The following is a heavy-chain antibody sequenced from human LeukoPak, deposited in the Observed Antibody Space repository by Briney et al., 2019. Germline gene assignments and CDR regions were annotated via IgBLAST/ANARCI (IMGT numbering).Heavy chain of an antibody. V-gene: IGHV1-18*01. J-gene: IGHJ5*02. Sequence: GASVKVSCKASGYTFTSYGISWERQAPGQGLEWMGWISAYNGNTNYAQKLQGRVTVTTDTSTSTAYMELRSLRSDDTAVYYCARPLVATLLGSSWFDPWGQGTLVTVSS. CDR2: ISAYNGNT. CDR1: GYTFTSYG. CDR3: ARPLVATLLGSSWFDP. D-gene: IGHD5-12*01.